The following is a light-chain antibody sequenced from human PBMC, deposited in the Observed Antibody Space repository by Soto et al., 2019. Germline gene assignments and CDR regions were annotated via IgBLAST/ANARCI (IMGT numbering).Light chain of an antibody. J-gene: IGKJ1*01. CDR2: GAS. CDR3: QQYGSSQWT. CDR1: QSVSSNY. Sequence: EIVLTQSPGTLSLSPGERATLSCRASQSVSSNYLAWYQQKPGQAPRLLIYGASNRATGIPDRFSGSGSGTDFTLTISRLEPEDFAVYYCQQYGSSQWTFGQGTKVDIK. V-gene: IGKV3-20*01.